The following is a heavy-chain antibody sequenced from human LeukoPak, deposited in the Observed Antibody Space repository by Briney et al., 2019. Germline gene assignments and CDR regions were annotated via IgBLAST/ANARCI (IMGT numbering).Heavy chain of an antibody. V-gene: IGHV4-59*01. J-gene: IGHJ6*02. CDR3: ARVALGYSSSCYYYYYGMDV. D-gene: IGHD6-13*01. CDR2: IYYSGST. Sequence: KPSETLSLTCTVSGGSISSYYWSWIRQPPGKGLEWIGYIYYSGSTNYNPSLKSRVTISVDTSKNQFSLKLSSVTAADTAVYYCARVALGYSSSCYYYYYGMDVWGQGTTVTVSS. CDR1: GGSISSYY.